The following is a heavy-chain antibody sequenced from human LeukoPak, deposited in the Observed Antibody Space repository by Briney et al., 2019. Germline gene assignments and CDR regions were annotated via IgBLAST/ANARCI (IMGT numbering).Heavy chain of an antibody. CDR2: IKQDGSDK. D-gene: IGHD6-19*01. CDR1: GFTFSRYW. CDR3: ARGRGIAVAGKSAHGY. J-gene: IGHJ4*02. Sequence: GGSLRLSCAASGFTFSRYWMSWVRQAPGKGLEWVANIKQDGSDKDYVDSVKGRFTISRDNAMNSLYLQMNSLRVEDTAVYYCARGRGIAVAGKSAHGYWGQGTLVTVSS. V-gene: IGHV3-7*01.